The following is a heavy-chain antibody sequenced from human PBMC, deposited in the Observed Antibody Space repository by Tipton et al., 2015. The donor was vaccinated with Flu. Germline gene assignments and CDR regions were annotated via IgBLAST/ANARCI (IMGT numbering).Heavy chain of an antibody. J-gene: IGHJ6*02. Sequence: TLSLTCTVSGASIRRHYWSWVRQPPGRGLEWIGYIYYKTTKYNPSLESRVTMSVDTSRNHLSLRLDSVTAADTALYYCAGDACVTSWSSECGMDVWGQGTTVTAAS. V-gene: IGHV4-59*11. D-gene: IGHD2-2*01. CDR1: GASIRRHY. CDR3: AGDACVTSWSSECGMDV. CDR2: IYYKTT.